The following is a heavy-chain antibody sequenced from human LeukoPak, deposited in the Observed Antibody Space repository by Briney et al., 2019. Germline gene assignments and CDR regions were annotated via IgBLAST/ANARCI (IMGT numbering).Heavy chain of an antibody. CDR3: ARSATHRLAWTARSVWLPLDY. CDR1: GYTFTSYG. J-gene: IGHJ4*02. Sequence: GASVKVSCKASGYTFTSYGINWVRQAPGQGLEWMGWISAYNGDTNYAQKFQGRVTMTTDTSTNTAYMELRSLRSDDTAVYYCARSATHRLAWTARSVWLPLDYWGQGTLVTVSS. D-gene: IGHD5-18*01. CDR2: ISAYNGDT. V-gene: IGHV1-18*01.